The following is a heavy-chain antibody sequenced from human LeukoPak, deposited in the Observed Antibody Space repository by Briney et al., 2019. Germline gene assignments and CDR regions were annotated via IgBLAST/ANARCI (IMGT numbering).Heavy chain of an antibody. J-gene: IGHJ4*02. D-gene: IGHD2/OR15-2a*01. CDR3: ARQLGSTASTSYYFDY. CDR1: GFTFSSYS. Sequence: GGSLRLSCAASGFTFSSYSMNWVRQAPGKGLEWVSSISSSSSYIYYADSVKGRFTISRDNAKNSLYLQMNSLRAEDTAVYYCARQLGSTASTSYYFDYWGQGTLVTVSS. V-gene: IGHV3-21*01. CDR2: ISSSSSYI.